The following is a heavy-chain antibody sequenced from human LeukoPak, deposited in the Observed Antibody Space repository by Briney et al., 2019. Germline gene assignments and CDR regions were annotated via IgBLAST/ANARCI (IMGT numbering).Heavy chain of an antibody. D-gene: IGHD6-6*01. J-gene: IGHJ6*03. CDR3: ARVGQSSSSAFTTWYYYYYMDV. V-gene: IGHV4-34*01. CDR1: GGSFSGYY. Sequence: PSETLSLTCAVYGGSFSGYYWSWIRQPPGKGLEWIGEINHSGSTNYNPSLKSRVTISVDTSKNQFSLKLSSVTAADTAVYYCARVGQSSSSAFTTWYYYYYMDVWGKGTTVTVSS. CDR2: INHSGST.